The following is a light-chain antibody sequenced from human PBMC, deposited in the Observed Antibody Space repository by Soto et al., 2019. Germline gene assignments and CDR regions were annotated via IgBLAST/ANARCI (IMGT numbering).Light chain of an antibody. CDR2: DVT. V-gene: IGLV2-14*03. CDR3: SSYTSSTTLVL. Sequence: QSALTQPASVSGSPGQSITISCTGHSSDVGDYNYVSWYQQHPGEAPKLLIYDVTYRASGVSDRFSGSKSGDAASLTISVFQADDEADYYCSSYTSSTTLVLFGEGTQLTVL. J-gene: IGLJ2*01. CDR1: SSDVGDYNY.